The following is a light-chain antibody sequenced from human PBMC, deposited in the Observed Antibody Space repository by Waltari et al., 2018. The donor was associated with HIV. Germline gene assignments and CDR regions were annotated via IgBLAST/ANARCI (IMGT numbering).Light chain of an antibody. V-gene: IGLV2-8*01. Sequence: QSALTQPPSASGSPGQSVTISCTGTSSDVGGYNYVSWYQQHPGKAPKLMIYEVTKRPSGAPDRFSCTKAGNTASLTVGGLQAEDEADYYCSSYAGSNNYVFGTGTKVTVL. CDR3: SSYAGSNNYV. J-gene: IGLJ1*01. CDR2: EVT. CDR1: SSDVGGYNY.